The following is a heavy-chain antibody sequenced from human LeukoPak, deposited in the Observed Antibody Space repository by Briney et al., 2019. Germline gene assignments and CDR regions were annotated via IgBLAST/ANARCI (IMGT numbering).Heavy chain of an antibody. Sequence: PSETLSLTCTVSGVSISNYYWNWVRQSPGKGLEWIGYIHFSGSTNYNPSLKSRVTISTDTSKNQFSLNLRSVTAADAAVYYCTSGYQTFDPWGQGTLVTGSS. CDR2: IHFSGST. D-gene: IGHD5-18*01. CDR3: TSGYQTFDP. CDR1: GVSISNYY. J-gene: IGHJ5*02. V-gene: IGHV4-59*01.